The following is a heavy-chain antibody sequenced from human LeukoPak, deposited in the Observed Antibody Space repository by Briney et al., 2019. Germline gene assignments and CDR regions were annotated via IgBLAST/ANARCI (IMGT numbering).Heavy chain of an antibody. D-gene: IGHD6-13*01. Sequence: GGSLRLSRAASGFTFSSYSMNWVRQAPGKGLEWVSSISSSSSYIYYADSVKGRFTISRDNAKNSLYLQMNSLRAEDTAVYYCARDLGYSSSWYYFDYWGQGTLVTVSS. V-gene: IGHV3-21*01. J-gene: IGHJ4*02. CDR3: ARDLGYSSSWYYFDY. CDR2: ISSSSSYI. CDR1: GFTFSSYS.